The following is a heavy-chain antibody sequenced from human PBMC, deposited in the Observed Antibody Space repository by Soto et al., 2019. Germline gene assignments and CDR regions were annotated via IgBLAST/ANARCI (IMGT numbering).Heavy chain of an antibody. CDR1: GFTFSTYV. D-gene: IGHD3-16*02. J-gene: IGHJ4*02. Sequence: EVQLLESGGGLVQPGGSLRLSCATSGFTFSTYVMAWVRQAPGKGLEWVSMISDSGDTTYYADSVKGRFTISRDNSKNTVFLQMTSLTAEDTGIYFCAKVPAPYRYYFDYWGQGTLVTFSS. V-gene: IGHV3-23*01. CDR3: AKVPAPYRYYFDY. CDR2: ISDSGDTT.